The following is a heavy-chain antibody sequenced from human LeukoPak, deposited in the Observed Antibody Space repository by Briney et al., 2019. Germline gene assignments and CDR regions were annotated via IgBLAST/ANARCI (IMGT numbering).Heavy chain of an antibody. V-gene: IGHV3-23*01. Sequence: GGSLRLSCAGSGFMFGHYAMNWVRQAPGRGLEWVSVITGIGGGTYYAESVEGRFTVSRDNSKNTVYLQMNSLRADDTAVYYCAKDGGGTLPYYFDWWGQGTLVTVAS. J-gene: IGHJ4*02. CDR1: GFMFGHYA. D-gene: IGHD1-1*01. CDR3: AKDGGGTLPYYFDW. CDR2: ITGIGGGT.